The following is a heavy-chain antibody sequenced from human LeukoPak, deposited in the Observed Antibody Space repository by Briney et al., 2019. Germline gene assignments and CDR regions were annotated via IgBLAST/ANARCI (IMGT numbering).Heavy chain of an antibody. CDR2: IGYTGDST. D-gene: IGHD4-23*01. V-gene: IGHV3-23*01. J-gene: IGHJ3*02. CDR3: AKSPTVDAAFDI. Sequence: GGSQRLSCAASGFTFSSYAMNWVRQAPGKGLEWVSGIGYTGDSTFYADSVKGRFTVSRDSSKNTLFLHMNSLRAEDTALHYCAKSPTVDAAFDIWGQGTMVTVSS. CDR1: GFTFSSYA.